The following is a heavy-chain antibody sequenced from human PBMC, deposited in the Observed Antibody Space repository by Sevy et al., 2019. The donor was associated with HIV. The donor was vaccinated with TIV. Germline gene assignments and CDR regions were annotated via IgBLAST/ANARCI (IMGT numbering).Heavy chain of an antibody. CDR1: GFTFDDYA. CDR2: ISWNSGSI. CDR3: AKGEWELIDY. V-gene: IGHV3-9*01. D-gene: IGHD1-26*01. J-gene: IGHJ4*02. Sequence: GGSLRLSCAASGFTFDDYAMHWVRQTPGKGLEWVSGISWNSGSIGYADSVKGRFTISRDNAKNSLYLQMNSLRAEGTALYYCAKGEWELIDYWGQGTLVTVSS.